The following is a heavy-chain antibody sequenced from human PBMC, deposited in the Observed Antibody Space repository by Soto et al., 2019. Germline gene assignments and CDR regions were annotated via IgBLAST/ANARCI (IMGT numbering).Heavy chain of an antibody. J-gene: IGHJ6*02. Sequence: GGSMSHSYAASELTFSSYGMHWVCQAPGKGLEWVAVISYDGSSKYYADSVKGRFTISRDNSKNTLYLQMNSLRAEDTAVYYCARQNTAYDFWSQAPYYYYGMDVWGQGTTVTVSS. CDR3: ARQNTAYDFWSQAPYYYYGMDV. D-gene: IGHD3-3*01. CDR1: ELTFSSYG. CDR2: ISYDGSSK. V-gene: IGHV3-30*03.